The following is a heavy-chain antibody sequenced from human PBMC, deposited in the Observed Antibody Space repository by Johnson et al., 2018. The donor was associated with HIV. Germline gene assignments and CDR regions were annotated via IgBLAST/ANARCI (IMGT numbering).Heavy chain of an antibody. J-gene: IGHJ3*02. CDR2: IGYDGSNK. CDR3: ARAMYYYDTSGYLIRPRAFDI. CDR1: GFTFSNYG. Sequence: QVQLVESGGGVVQPGKSLRLSCAASGFTFSNYGMHWVRQAPGKGLEWVAVIGYDGSNKYYADSVKGRLTVSSDNSKNTLYLQMNSLRAEDTALYYCARAMYYYDTSGYLIRPRAFDIWGQGTVVTVSS. V-gene: IGHV3-33*08. D-gene: IGHD3-22*01.